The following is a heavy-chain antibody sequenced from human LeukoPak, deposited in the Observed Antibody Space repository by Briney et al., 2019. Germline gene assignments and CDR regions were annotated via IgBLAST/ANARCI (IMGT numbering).Heavy chain of an antibody. CDR1: GYTFTGYY. V-gene: IGHV1-2*06. CDR3: ARDGPVGTMILVVVY. D-gene: IGHD3-22*01. Sequence: ASVKVSCKASGYTFTGYYMHWVRQAPGQGLEWMGRINPNSGGTNYAQKFQGRVTMTRDTSISAAYMELSRLRSDDTAVYYCARDGPVGTMILVVVYWGQGTLVTVSS. CDR2: INPNSGGT. J-gene: IGHJ4*02.